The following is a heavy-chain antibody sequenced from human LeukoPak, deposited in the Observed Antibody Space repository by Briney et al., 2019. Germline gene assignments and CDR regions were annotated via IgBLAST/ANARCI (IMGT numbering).Heavy chain of an antibody. CDR3: ARDMEEDYGGYRWFDY. D-gene: IGHD4-17*01. Sequence: ASVKVSCKASGHTFTGYYMHWVRQAPEQGLEGMGRINPNSVGQNYEKKFRGRVTMTRATPITTATMELSRLRSDDTAVYYCARDMEEDYGGYRWFDYWGQGTLVTVSS. CDR1: GHTFTGYY. CDR2: INPNSVGQ. V-gene: IGHV1-2*06. J-gene: IGHJ4*02.